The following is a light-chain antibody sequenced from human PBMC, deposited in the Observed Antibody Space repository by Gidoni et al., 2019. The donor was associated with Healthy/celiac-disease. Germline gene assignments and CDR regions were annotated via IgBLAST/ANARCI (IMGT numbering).Light chain of an antibody. J-gene: IGKJ3*01. CDR1: QSVSSY. CDR2: DAS. V-gene: IGKV3-11*01. CDR3: QQRSNWPPEFT. Sequence: EIVLTQSPATLSLSPGERATLYCRASQSVSSYLAWYQQKPGQAPRLLIYDASNRATGIPARFSGSGSGTDFTLPISSLEPEDFAVYYCQQRSNWPPEFTFGPGTKVDIK.